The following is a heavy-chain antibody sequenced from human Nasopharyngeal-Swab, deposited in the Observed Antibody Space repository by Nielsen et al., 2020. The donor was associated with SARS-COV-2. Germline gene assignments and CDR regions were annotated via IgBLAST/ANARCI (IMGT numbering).Heavy chain of an antibody. CDR3: ARTSDY. V-gene: IGHV3-7*01. CDR1: EFTFSSYW. CDR2: IKQDGSET. J-gene: IGHJ4*02. Sequence: GESLKISCAASEFTFSSYWMNWVRQAPGKGLSWVASIKQDGSETYYVDSVKGRFTISRDNMKNSLYLQMNSLRAEDTAVYYCARTSDYWGQGTLVTVSS.